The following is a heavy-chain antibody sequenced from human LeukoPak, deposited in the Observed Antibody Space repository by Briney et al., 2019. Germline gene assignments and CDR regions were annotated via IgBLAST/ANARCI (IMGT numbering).Heavy chain of an antibody. CDR2: ISGSGDYT. J-gene: IGHJ4*02. CDR1: GFTFSGYA. V-gene: IGHV3-23*01. Sequence: GGSLRLSCAVSGFTFSGYAMSWVRQAPGKGVEWVSTISGSGDYTYYADSVKGRFSISRDNSKNTLHLQMNSLRAEDTAVYYCAKDDDDFWSGYYPFDYWGQGTLVTVSS. D-gene: IGHD3-3*01. CDR3: AKDDDDFWSGYYPFDY.